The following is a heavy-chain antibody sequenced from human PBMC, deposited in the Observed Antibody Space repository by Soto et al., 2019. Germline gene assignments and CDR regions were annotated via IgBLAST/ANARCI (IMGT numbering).Heavy chain of an antibody. Sequence: QVHLVQSGAEVKKPGASVKVSCKGSGYTFTTYGITWVRQAPGQGLEWMGWISAHNGNTNYAQKLQGRATVTRDTSTSTAYMELRSLRAYDTAVYYCARGRYGDYWGQGALVIVSS. J-gene: IGHJ4*02. D-gene: IGHD1-1*01. CDR1: GYTFTTYG. CDR3: ARGRYGDY. V-gene: IGHV1-18*01. CDR2: ISAHNGNT.